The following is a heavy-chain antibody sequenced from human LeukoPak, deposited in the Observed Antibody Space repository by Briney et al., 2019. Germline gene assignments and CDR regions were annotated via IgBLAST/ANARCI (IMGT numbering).Heavy chain of an antibody. J-gene: IGHJ4*02. CDR1: GYTFTSYG. CDR3: ARDSGPSTISSWPFDY. Sequence: ASVKVSCKASGYTFTSYGISWVRQAPGQGLEWMGWISAYNGNTNYAQKLQGRVTMTTDTSTSTAYVELRSLRSDDTAVYYCARDSGPSTISSWPFDYWGQGTLVTVSS. D-gene: IGHD6-13*01. CDR2: ISAYNGNT. V-gene: IGHV1-18*01.